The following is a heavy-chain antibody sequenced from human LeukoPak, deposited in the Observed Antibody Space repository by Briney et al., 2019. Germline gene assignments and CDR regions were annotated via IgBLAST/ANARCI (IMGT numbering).Heavy chain of an antibody. Sequence: ASVKVSCKASGFTFTSSAMQWVRQARGQRLEWIGWIVVGSGNTNYAQKFQERVTITRDMSTSTAYMELSSLRSEDTAVYYCAASGGDSSGYNFDYWGQGTLVTVSS. CDR3: AASGGDSSGYNFDY. V-gene: IGHV1-58*02. J-gene: IGHJ4*02. CDR2: IVVGSGNT. CDR1: GFTFTSSA. D-gene: IGHD3-22*01.